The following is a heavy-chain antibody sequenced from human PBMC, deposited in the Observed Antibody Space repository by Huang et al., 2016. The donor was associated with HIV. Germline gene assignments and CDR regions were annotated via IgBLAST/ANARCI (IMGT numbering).Heavy chain of an antibody. CDR1: GFTFSNAW. Sequence: EVQLVESGGGLVKPGGSLRLSCAASGFTFSNAWMSWVRQDEGKGLEVVGRIKRKTDGGTTDYAEPVKGRFTISRDDSKNTLYLQMNSLKTEDTAVYYCTTESESSGWTMDHDAFDIWGQGTMVTVSS. CDR3: TTESESSGWTMDHDAFDI. J-gene: IGHJ3*02. CDR2: IKRKTDGGTT. D-gene: IGHD6-19*01. V-gene: IGHV3-15*01.